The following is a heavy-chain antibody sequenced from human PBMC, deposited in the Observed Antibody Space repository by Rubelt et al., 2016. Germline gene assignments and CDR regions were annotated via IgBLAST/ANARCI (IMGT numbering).Heavy chain of an antibody. CDR3: ARHWHYYDSSGLFPTNTFDI. J-gene: IGHJ3*02. Sequence: QVQLQESGPGLVKPSETLSLTCTVSGGSISSYYWSWIRQPPGKGLEWIGYIYYSGSTNYNPSLNVRVSFSFDTSKNQLSLKLSSLTAADTAVYYFARHWHYYDSSGLFPTNTFDIWGQGTVVTVSS. V-gene: IGHV4-59*08. CDR2: IYYSGST. D-gene: IGHD3-22*01. CDR1: GGSISSYY.